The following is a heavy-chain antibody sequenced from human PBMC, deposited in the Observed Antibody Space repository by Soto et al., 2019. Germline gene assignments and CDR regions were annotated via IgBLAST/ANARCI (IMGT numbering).Heavy chain of an antibody. J-gene: IGHJ6*02. V-gene: IGHV3-33*01. CDR2: IWFDGSNK. CDR3: AREAGVHGYYYYGMDV. Sequence: GGSLRLSCAASGFTFSSYGMHWVRQAPGKGLEWVAVIWFDGSNKYYADSVKGRFTISRDNSKNTLYLQMNSLRAEDTAVYYCAREAGVHGYYYYGMDVWGQGTTVTVSS. CDR1: GFTFSSYG.